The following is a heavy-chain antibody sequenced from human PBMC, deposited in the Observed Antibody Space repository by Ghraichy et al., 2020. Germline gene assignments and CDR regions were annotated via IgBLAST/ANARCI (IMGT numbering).Heavy chain of an antibody. D-gene: IGHD6-13*01. CDR1: GYTFTSYY. CDR2: INPSGGST. Sequence: ASVKVSCKASGYTFTSYYMHWVRQAPGQGLEWMGIINPSGGSTSYAQKFQGRVTMTRDTSTSTVYMELSSLRSEDTAVYYCAREIRPLAAAGTDDYYYYGMDVWGQGTTVTVSS. J-gene: IGHJ6*02. CDR3: AREIRPLAAAGTDDYYYYGMDV. V-gene: IGHV1-46*01.